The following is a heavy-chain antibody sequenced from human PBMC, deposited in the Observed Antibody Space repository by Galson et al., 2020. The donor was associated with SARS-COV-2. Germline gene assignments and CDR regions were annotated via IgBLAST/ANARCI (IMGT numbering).Heavy chain of an antibody. V-gene: IGHV3-30*03. J-gene: IGHJ3*02. CDR1: GFTVSSNY. Sequence: GGSLRLSCAASGFTVSSNYMSWVRQAPGKGLEWVAVISYDGSNKYYADSVKGRFTISRDNSKNTLYLQMNSLRAEDTAVYYCASELVDAFDIWGQGIMVTVSS. D-gene: IGHD2-8*02. CDR2: ISYDGSNK. CDR3: ASELVDAFDI.